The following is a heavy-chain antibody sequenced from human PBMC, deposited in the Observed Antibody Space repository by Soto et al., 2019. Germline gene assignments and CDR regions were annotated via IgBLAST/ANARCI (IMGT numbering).Heavy chain of an antibody. D-gene: IGHD5-12*01. CDR2: INPNSGGT. CDR3: ARDLGSGFPPFDY. J-gene: IGHJ4*02. CDR1: GYTFTGYY. Sequence: ASVKVSCKASGYTFTGYYMHWVRQAPGQGLEWMGWINPNSGGTNYAQKFQGWVTMTRDTSISTAYMELSRLRSDDTAVYYCARDLGSGFPPFDYWGQGTLVTVSS. V-gene: IGHV1-2*04.